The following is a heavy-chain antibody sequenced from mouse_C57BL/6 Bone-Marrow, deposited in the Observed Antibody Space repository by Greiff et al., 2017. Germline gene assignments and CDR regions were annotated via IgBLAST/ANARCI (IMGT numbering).Heavy chain of an antibody. CDR2: IYPRSGNT. J-gene: IGHJ3*01. Sequence: VKLQQSGAELARPGASVKLSCKASGYTFTSYGISWVKQRTGQGLEWIGEIYPRSGNTYYNEKFKGKATLTADKSSSTAYMELRSLTSEDSAVYFCARAGDYDVGFAYWGQGTLVTVSA. V-gene: IGHV1-81*01. D-gene: IGHD2-4*01. CDR1: GYTFTSYG. CDR3: ARAGDYDVGFAY.